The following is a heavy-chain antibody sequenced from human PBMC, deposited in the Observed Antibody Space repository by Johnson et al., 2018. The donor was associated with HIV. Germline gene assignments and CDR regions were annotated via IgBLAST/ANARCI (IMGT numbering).Heavy chain of an antibody. J-gene: IGHJ3*02. CDR3: ARRGGSGWSAFDI. D-gene: IGHD6-19*01. CDR2: ISPSGGST. V-gene: IGHV3-23*04. CDR1: GFTVNSNY. Sequence: VQLVESGGNLVKPGGSLRLSCAASGFTVNSNYMSWVRQAPGQGLEWVSGISPSGGSTYYADSVKGRFTISRDNSKNTLYLQMNSLRAEDTALYYCARRGGSGWSAFDIWGQGTIVTVSS.